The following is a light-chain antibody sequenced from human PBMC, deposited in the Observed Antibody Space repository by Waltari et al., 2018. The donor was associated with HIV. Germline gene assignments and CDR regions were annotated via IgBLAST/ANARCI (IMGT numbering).Light chain of an antibody. Sequence: DIVMTQSPDSLAVSLGERATINCKSSQSLFYSSNNKNSLAWYQQKPGQPPTLLIYWTSTRNSGVPDRFSGSGSGTDFTLTISSLQAEDVAVYYCQQYYSTPYTFGQGTKLGIK. V-gene: IGKV4-1*01. CDR3: QQYYSTPYT. CDR1: QSLFYSSNNKNS. CDR2: WTS. J-gene: IGKJ2*01.